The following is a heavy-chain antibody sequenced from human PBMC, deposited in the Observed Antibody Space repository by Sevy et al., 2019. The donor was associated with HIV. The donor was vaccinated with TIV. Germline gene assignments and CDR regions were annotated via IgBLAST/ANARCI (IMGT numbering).Heavy chain of an antibody. D-gene: IGHD2-8*01. J-gene: IGHJ5*02. V-gene: IGHV3-48*03. CDR3: TRNGGAFDNGFDP. CDR1: GFTFSSYD. CDR2: ISSSGSSI. Sequence: GESLRLSCTASGFTFSSYDMNWVRQAPGKGLEWVSKISSSGSSIYYADSVKGRFTISRDNAKNSLNLQMNSLRAEDTAVYYCTRNGGAFDNGFDPWGQGTLVTVSS.